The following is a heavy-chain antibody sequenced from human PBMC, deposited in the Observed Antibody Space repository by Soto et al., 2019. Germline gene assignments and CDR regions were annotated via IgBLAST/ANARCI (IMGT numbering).Heavy chain of an antibody. CDR2: ISYDGSNK. V-gene: IGHV3-30*03. CDR1: GFTFSRYG. CDR3: SRGCHAAERGVYFDC. D-gene: IGHD2-8*02. Sequence: GGSLRLSCAASGFTFSRYGMHGVRQAPGKGLEWVAVISYDGSNKYYADSVKGRFTISRDNSKNTLYLQMNSLRAEDTAVYYCSRGCHAAERGVYFDCWGQGTLVTVSS. J-gene: IGHJ4*02.